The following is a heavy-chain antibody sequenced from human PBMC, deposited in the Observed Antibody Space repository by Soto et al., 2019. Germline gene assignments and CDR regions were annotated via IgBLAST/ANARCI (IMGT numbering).Heavy chain of an antibody. J-gene: IGHJ6*02. CDR1: GGSFSGYY. CDR2: INHSGST. CDR3: ARGQYQLIQYYYYGLDV. D-gene: IGHD2-2*01. Sequence: PSETLSLTCAVYGGSFSGYYWSWIRQPPGKGLEWIGEINHSGSTNYNPSLKSRVTISVDTSKNQFSLKLSSVTAADTAVYYCARGQYQLIQYYYYGLDVWGQGTTVTVSS. V-gene: IGHV4-34*01.